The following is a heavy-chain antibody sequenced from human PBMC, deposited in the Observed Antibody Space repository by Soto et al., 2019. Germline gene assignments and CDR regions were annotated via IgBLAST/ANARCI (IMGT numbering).Heavy chain of an antibody. CDR3: ARRFGTNIAARRFDY. CDR1: GGSINSGGNY. CDR2: IYYNGRT. J-gene: IGHJ4*02. V-gene: IGHV4-31*03. D-gene: IGHD6-6*01. Sequence: QVQLQESGPGLVKPSQTLSLTCSVSGGSINSGGNYWSWIRQHPGKGLEWIGHIYYNGRTYYNPSLKSRVTISVDTSKNQFSLKLSSVTAADTAVYYSARRFGTNIAARRFDYWGQGTLVTVSS.